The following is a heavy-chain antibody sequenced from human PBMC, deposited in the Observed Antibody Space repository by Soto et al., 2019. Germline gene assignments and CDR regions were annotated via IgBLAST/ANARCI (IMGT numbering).Heavy chain of an antibody. D-gene: IGHD4-17*01. V-gene: IGHV3-23*01. Sequence: GFTFSSYAMSWVRQAPGKGLEWVSAISGSGGSTYYADSVKGRFTISRDNSKNTLYLQMNSLTTNDTATYFCATWVDYGDFEGFDFWGQGTLVTVSS. CDR1: GFTFSSYA. CDR2: ISGSGGST. CDR3: ATWVDYGDFEGFDF. J-gene: IGHJ4*02.